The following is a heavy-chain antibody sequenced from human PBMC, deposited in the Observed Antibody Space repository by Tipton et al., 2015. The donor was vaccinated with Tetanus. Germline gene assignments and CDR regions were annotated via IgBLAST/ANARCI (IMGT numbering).Heavy chain of an antibody. CDR1: GYSFSNND. CDR2: MNPYTANT. D-gene: IGHD4-17*01. J-gene: IGHJ6*02. Sequence: QLVQSGAEVKKPGASVKVSCKTSGYSFSNNDINWVRQAAGQGLEWMGWMNPYTANTGYAPKFQGRVTMTRDTSMSTAFMEVTRLGSEDTAMYYCARTLRGTTRVGFQYLSYYRMDVWGQGTTVTVSS. V-gene: IGHV1-8*01. CDR3: ARTLRGTTRVGFQYLSYYRMDV.